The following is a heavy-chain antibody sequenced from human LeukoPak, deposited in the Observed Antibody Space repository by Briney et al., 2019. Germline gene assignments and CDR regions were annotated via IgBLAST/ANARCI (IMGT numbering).Heavy chain of an antibody. D-gene: IGHD6-19*01. J-gene: IGHJ1*01. CDR1: GGSFSGYY. CDR2: INHSGST. Sequence: SETLSLTCAVYGGSFSGYYWSWIRQPPGKGLEWIGEINHSGSTNYNPSLKSRVTISVDTSKNQFSLKLSSVTAADRAVYYCASEAVAGPEYFQHWGQGTLVTVSS. CDR3: ASEAVAGPEYFQH. V-gene: IGHV4-34*01.